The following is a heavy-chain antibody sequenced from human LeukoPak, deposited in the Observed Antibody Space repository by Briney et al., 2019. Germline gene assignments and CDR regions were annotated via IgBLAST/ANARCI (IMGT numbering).Heavy chain of an antibody. D-gene: IGHD5-24*01. Sequence: AGGSLTHSRSPSWLPHNRYVMHGLRPAPGKGLKWMSYINSDGGTIYYTDSVKGRFTISRDNAKNSLYLQMNSLRAEDTAVYYCARGERWVTTPGIDYWGQGTLVTVSS. CDR2: INSDGGTI. CDR3: ARGERWVTTPGIDY. CDR1: WLPHNRYV. J-gene: IGHJ4*02. V-gene: IGHV3-48*03.